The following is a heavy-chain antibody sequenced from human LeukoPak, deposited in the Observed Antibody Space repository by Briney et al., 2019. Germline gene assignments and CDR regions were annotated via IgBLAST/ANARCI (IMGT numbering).Heavy chain of an antibody. Sequence: SETLSLTCTVSGGSISSYYWSWIRQPPGKGLEWIGYIYYSGSTNYNPSLKSRVTTSVDTSKNQFSLKLSSVTAADTAVYYCARDSIGSKGYYFDYWGQGTLVTVSS. CDR2: IYYSGST. D-gene: IGHD6-13*01. CDR3: ARDSIGSKGYYFDY. CDR1: GGSISSYY. V-gene: IGHV4-59*12. J-gene: IGHJ4*02.